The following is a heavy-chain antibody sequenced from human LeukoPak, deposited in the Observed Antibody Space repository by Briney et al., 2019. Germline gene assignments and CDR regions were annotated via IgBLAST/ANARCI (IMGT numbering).Heavy chain of an antibody. J-gene: IGHJ5*02. Sequence: SETLSLTCAVYGGSCSGYYWCWIRQPPGKGLEWIGEINHSGSTNYNPSLKSRVTISVDTSKNQFSLKLSSVTAADTAVYYCARGYDFWSGSRGFDPWGQGTLVTVSS. D-gene: IGHD3-3*01. CDR1: GGSCSGYY. V-gene: IGHV4-34*01. CDR3: ARGYDFWSGSRGFDP. CDR2: INHSGST.